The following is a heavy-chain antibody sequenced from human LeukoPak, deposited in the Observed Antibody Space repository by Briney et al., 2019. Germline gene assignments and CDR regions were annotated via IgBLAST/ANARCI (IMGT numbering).Heavy chain of an antibody. CDR1: GFTFSSYA. CDR2: ISGSGGST. J-gene: IGHJ4*02. D-gene: IGHD3-22*01. Sequence: GGSLRLSCAASGFTFSSYAMSWVRQAPGKGLEWVSAISGSGGSTYYADSVKGRFTISRDNSKNTLYLQMNSLRAEDTAVYYCAXGGEGAYYYDSSGYSVDYWGQGTLVTVSS. CDR3: AXGGEGAYYYDSSGYSVDY. V-gene: IGHV3-23*01.